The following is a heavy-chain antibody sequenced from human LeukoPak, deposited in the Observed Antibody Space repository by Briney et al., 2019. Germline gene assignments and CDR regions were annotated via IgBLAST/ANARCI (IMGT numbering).Heavy chain of an antibody. CDR3: AKDDEYDILPGGNFDY. J-gene: IGHJ4*02. V-gene: IGHV3-23*01. CDR2: ISGSGGST. D-gene: IGHD3-9*01. Sequence: GGSLRLSCAASGFTFSSYAMSWVRQAPGKGLEWVSAISGSGGSTYYADSVKGRFTISRDNSKNTLYLQMNSLRAEDTAVYYCAKDDEYDILPGGNFDYWGQGTLVTVSS. CDR1: GFTFSSYA.